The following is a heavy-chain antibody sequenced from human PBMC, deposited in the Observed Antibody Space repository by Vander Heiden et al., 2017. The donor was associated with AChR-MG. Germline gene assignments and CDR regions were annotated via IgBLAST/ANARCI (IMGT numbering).Heavy chain of an antibody. D-gene: IGHD6-13*01. V-gene: IGHV3-23*01. CDR1: GFPFSSYA. J-gene: IGHJ3*02. CDR3: AKDLHSSSWYRTAFDI. Sequence: EVQLLESGGGLVQPGGSLRLSCAASGFPFSSYAMSWVRQAPGKGLEWVSAISGSGGSTYYADSVKGRFTISRDNSKNTLYLQMNSLRAEDTAVYYCAKDLHSSSWYRTAFDIWGQGTMVTVSS. CDR2: ISGSGGST.